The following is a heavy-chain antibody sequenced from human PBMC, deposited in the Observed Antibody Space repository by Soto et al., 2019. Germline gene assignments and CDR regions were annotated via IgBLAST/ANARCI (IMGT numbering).Heavy chain of an antibody. CDR3: ASGYCSSTSCNGGAFDI. Sequence: GASVKVSCKASGFTFTSSAMQWVRQARGQRLEWIGWIVVGSGNTNYAQKFQERVTITRDMSTSTAYMELSSLRSEDTAVYYCASGYCSSTSCNGGAFDIWGQGTMVTVS. CDR1: GFTFTSSA. D-gene: IGHD2-2*03. CDR2: IVVGSGNT. J-gene: IGHJ3*02. V-gene: IGHV1-58*02.